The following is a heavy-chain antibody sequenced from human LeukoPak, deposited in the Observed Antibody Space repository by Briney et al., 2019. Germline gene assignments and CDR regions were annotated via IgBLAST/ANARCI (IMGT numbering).Heavy chain of an antibody. D-gene: IGHD3-10*01. V-gene: IGHV3-21*01. J-gene: IGHJ4*02. CDR3: ARSDSGTFDY. CDR1: GFTFSSYS. Sequence: GGSLRLSCAASGFTFSSYSMNWDRQAPGKGLEWVSSISSSSSYIYYADSVKGRFTISRDNAKNSLYLQMNGLRAEDTAVYCCARSDSGTFDYWGQGTLVTVSS. CDR2: ISSSSSYI.